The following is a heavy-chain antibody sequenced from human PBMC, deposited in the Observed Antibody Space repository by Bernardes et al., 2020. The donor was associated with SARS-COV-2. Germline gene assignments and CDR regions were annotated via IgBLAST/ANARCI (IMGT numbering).Heavy chain of an antibody. CDR1: GFTFDDYG. J-gene: IGHJ5*02. CDR2: INWNGGST. Sequence: GGSLRLSCAASGFTFDDYGMSWVRQAPGKGLEWVSGINWNGGSTGYADSVKGRFTISRDNAKNSLYLQMNSLRAEDTALYYCARIGYCNSKSCQQGGAWGQGTLVTVSS. V-gene: IGHV3-20*04. D-gene: IGHD2-2*01. CDR3: ARIGYCNSKSCQQGGA.